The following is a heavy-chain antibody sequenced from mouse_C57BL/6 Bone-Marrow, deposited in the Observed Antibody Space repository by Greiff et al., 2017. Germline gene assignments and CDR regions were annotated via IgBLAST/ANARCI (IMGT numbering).Heavy chain of an antibody. J-gene: IGHJ3*01. CDR1: GFNIKDYY. Sequence: QVQLQQSGAELVRPGASVKLSCTASGFNIKDYYMHWVKQRPGQGLEWIGEIDPSDSYTNYNQKFKGKATLTVDTSSSTAYMQLSSLTSEDSAVYYCARPWFAYWGQGTLVTVSA. V-gene: IGHV1-50*01. CDR3: ARPWFAY. CDR2: IDPSDSYT.